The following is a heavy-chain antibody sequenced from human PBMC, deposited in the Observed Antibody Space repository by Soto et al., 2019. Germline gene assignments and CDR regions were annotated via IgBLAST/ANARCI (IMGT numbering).Heavy chain of an antibody. Sequence: PGGSLRLSCATSGFTFSDYYMSWIRQAPGKGLEWVSYISSSGSTIYYADSVKGRFTISRDNAKNSLYLQMNSLRAEDTAVYYCARAPWRYGYYFDYWGQGTLVTVSS. V-gene: IGHV3-11*01. CDR3: ARAPWRYGYYFDY. J-gene: IGHJ4*02. CDR1: GFTFSDYY. CDR2: ISSSGSTI. D-gene: IGHD5-18*01.